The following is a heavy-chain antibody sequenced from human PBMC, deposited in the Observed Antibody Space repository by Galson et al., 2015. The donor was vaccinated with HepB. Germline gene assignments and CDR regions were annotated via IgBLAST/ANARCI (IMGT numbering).Heavy chain of an antibody. CDR2: IWYDGSNK. D-gene: IGHD1-1*01. CDR3: ARDAGTLDEPNSVIVADYYYYYGMDV. J-gene: IGHJ6*02. V-gene: IGHV3-33*01. Sequence: SLRLSCAASGFTFSSYGMHWVRQAPGKGLEWVAVIWYDGSNKYYADSVKGRFTISRDNSKNTLYLQMNSLRAEDTAVYYCARDAGTLDEPNSVIVADYYYYYGMDVWGQGTTVTVSS. CDR1: GFTFSSYG.